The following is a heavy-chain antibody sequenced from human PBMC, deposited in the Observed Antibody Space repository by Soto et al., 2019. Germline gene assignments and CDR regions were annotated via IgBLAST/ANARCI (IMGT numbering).Heavy chain of an antibody. V-gene: IGHV6-1*01. CDR3: AREGIAAAGTFRWFDP. CDR1: GDSVSSNSAA. Sequence: PSQTLSLTCASSGDSVSSNSAAWNWIRPSPSRGLEWLGRTYYRSKWYNDYAVSVKSRITINPDTSKNQFSLQLNSVTPEDTAVYYCAREGIAAAGTFRWFDPWGQGTLVTVSS. CDR2: TYYRSKWYN. D-gene: IGHD6-13*01. J-gene: IGHJ5*02.